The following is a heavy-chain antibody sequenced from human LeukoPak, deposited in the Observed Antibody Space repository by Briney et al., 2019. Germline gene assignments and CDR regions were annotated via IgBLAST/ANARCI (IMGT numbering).Heavy chain of an antibody. CDR1: GVSVSGNH. Sequence: SETLSLTCTVSGVSVSGNHWSWIRQPPRKRLEWIGNFYHSGDTKYNSSLNSRVTISVDTSKNQFSLKLGSVTAADTAVYYCATRITMVRGASYGMDVWGQGTTVTVSS. V-gene: IGHV4-59*02. D-gene: IGHD3-10*01. CDR2: FYHSGDT. J-gene: IGHJ6*02. CDR3: ATRITMVRGASYGMDV.